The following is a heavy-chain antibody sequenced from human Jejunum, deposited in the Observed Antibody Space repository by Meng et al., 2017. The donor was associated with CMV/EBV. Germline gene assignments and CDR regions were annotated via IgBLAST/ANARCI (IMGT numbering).Heavy chain of an antibody. CDR1: GGSLSSVHYY. D-gene: IGHD1-7*01. CDR3: AKTTWYDYAMDV. CDR2: IYYSGST. Sequence: SGGSLSSVHYYWAWVRQPPGKGLEWIGNIYYSGSTYYNPSLKSRVTISVDTSKNQFSLKVNSVTAADTAVYYCAKTTWYDYAMDVWGQGTTVTVSS. V-gene: IGHV4-39*01. J-gene: IGHJ6*02.